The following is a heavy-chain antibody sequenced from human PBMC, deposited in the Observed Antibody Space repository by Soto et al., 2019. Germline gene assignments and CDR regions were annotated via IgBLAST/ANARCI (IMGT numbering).Heavy chain of an antibody. D-gene: IGHD3-10*01. CDR3: ARAGPGEGYFDL. CDR1: GFTFSICD. CDR2: IGAAGEI. Sequence: PGGSLRLSCAACGFTFSICDMHWVRQVTGRGLEWVSAIGAAGEIYYSGSVKGRFTVSREIANNSFFLQMNSLRVGDTAVYYCARAGPGEGYFDLWGRGTLVTVSS. V-gene: IGHV3-13*04. J-gene: IGHJ2*01.